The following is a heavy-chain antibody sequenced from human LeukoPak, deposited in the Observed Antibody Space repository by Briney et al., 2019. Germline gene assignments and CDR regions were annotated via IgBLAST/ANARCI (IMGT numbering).Heavy chain of an antibody. CDR2: IKSKTDGGTT. Sequence: GGSLRLSCVASGFTFTNAWMSWVRQAPGKGLEWVGHIKSKTDGGTTNYPAPVKGRSIISRDDSKHTLYLQINSLKTDDTAVYYCAKYDTSVNFDYWGQGTLVTVSS. V-gene: IGHV3-15*01. J-gene: IGHJ4*02. CDR1: GFTFTNAW. CDR3: AKYDTSVNFDY. D-gene: IGHD3-22*01.